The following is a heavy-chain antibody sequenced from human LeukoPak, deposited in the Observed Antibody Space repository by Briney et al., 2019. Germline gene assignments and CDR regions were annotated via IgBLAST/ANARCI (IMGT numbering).Heavy chain of an antibody. V-gene: IGHV3-23*01. CDR3: AKDTGSSSPKFDY. D-gene: IGHD6-6*01. CDR2: ISGSGGST. Sequence: PGGSLRLSCAASGFTFSSYAMSWVRQAPGKGLEWVSAISGSGGSTYYADSVKRRFTISRDNSKNTLYLQMNSPRAEDTAVYYCAKDTGSSSPKFDYWGQGTLVTVSS. J-gene: IGHJ4*02. CDR1: GFTFSSYA.